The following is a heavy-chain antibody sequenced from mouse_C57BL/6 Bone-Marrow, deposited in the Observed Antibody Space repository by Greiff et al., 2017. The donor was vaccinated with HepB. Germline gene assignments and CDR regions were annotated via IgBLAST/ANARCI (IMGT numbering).Heavy chain of an antibody. CDR2: IDPANGNT. V-gene: IGHV14-3*01. CDR1: GFNIKNTY. J-gene: IGHJ3*01. D-gene: IGHD2-4*01. CDR3: AQIYYDYDGFAY. Sequence: EVKLMESVAELVRPGASVKLSCTASGFNIKNTYMHWVKQRPEQGLEWIGRIDPANGNTKYAPNFQGKATITADTSSNTAYLQISSLTSEDTAIYYCAQIYYDYDGFAYWGQGTLVTVSA.